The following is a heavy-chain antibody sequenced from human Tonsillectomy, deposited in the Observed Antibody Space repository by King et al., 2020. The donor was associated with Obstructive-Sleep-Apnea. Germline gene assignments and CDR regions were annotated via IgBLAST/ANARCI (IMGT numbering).Heavy chain of an antibody. CDR2: IYPGDSDT. Sequence: QLVQSGAEVKKPGESLKISCKGSGYSFTNYWIGWVRQMPGKGLEWMGIIYPGDSDTRYSPSFQGQVTISADKSISTAYLQWSSLKASDTAMYYCARVAISEDCGGDCYNFDYWGQGTLVTVSS. D-gene: IGHD2-21*02. CDR3: ARVAISEDCGGDCYNFDY. V-gene: IGHV5-51*01. CDR1: GYSFTNYW. J-gene: IGHJ4*02.